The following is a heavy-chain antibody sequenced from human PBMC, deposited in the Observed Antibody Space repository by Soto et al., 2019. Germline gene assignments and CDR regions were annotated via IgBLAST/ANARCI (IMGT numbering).Heavy chain of an antibody. V-gene: IGHV4-59*08. CDR2: IYYSGST. D-gene: IGHD3-16*01. J-gene: IGHJ3*02. CDR3: ARRWGDAFDI. CDR1: GGSISSYY. Sequence: PSETLPLTCTVSGGSISSYYWSWIRQPPGKGLEWIGYIYYSGSTNYNPSLKSRVTISVDTSKNQFSLKLSSVTAADTAVYYCARRWGDAFDIWGQGTMVTVSS.